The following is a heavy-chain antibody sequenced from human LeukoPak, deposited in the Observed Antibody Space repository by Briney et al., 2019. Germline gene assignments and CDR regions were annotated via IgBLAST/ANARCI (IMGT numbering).Heavy chain of an antibody. Sequence: PGGSLRLSCAASGFTFADYAFHWVRQVPGKGLEWVSGIAWNSGSIDYADTVKGRFTISRHNARESLYLQMNNLRPEDTAFYYCAKGHCSRTTCQLDYWGQGTLVSVSS. D-gene: IGHD2-2*01. CDR1: GFTFADYA. CDR2: IAWNSGSI. J-gene: IGHJ4*02. V-gene: IGHV3-9*01. CDR3: AKGHCSRTTCQLDY.